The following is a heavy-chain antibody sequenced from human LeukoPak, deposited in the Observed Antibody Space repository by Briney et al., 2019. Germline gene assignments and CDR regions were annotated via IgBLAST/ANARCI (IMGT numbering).Heavy chain of an antibody. V-gene: IGHV4-4*07. CDR1: GGSIGSYY. J-gene: IGHJ4*02. CDR2: IHTSGST. CDR3: ARVICSGGSCRFDY. Sequence: NSSETLSLTCTVSGGSIGSYYWSWIRQPAGKGLEWIGRIHTSGSTNYNPSLKSRVTMSVDTSKNQFSLKLSSVTAADTAVYYCARVICSGGSCRFDYWGQGTLVTVSS. D-gene: IGHD2-15*01.